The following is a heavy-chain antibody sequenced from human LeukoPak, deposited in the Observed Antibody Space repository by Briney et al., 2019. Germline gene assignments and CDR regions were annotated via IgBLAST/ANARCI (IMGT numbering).Heavy chain of an antibody. Sequence: GGSLRLSCAASGFTFSSHWMHWVRQAPGKGLVWVSRIKSDGSSTYYADSVKGRFTISRDNAKNTLYLQMNSLRDEDTAVYYCTRAPQILSGWNNWYFDLWGRGTLVTVSS. CDR1: GFTFSSHW. V-gene: IGHV3-74*01. CDR2: IKSDGSST. D-gene: IGHD6-19*01. J-gene: IGHJ2*01. CDR3: TRAPQILSGWNNWYFDL.